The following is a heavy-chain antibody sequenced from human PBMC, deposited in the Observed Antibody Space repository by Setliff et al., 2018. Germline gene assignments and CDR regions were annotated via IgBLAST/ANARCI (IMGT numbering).Heavy chain of an antibody. CDR3: ARSPGWIPWFDS. CDR1: GFSFSNYA. Sequence: GSLRLSCEASGFSFSNYAMNWVRQAPGKGLEWVASFSSRNDYIYHADSVKGRFTISRDNAKTSLYLQMDSLRVEDTAVYFCARSPGWIPWFDSWGQGTLVTVSS. D-gene: IGHD5-18*01. V-gene: IGHV3-21*01. J-gene: IGHJ5*01. CDR2: FSSRNDYI.